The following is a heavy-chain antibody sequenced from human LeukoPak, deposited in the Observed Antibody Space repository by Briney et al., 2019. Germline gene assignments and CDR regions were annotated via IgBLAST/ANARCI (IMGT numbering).Heavy chain of an antibody. D-gene: IGHD6-19*01. J-gene: IGHJ4*02. V-gene: IGHV1-46*01. CDR2: INPSGGGT. CDR1: GYTFTSYY. Sequence: ASVKVSCKASGYTFTSYYMHWVRQAPGQGLEWMGIINPSGGGTSYAQGFQGRVTMTRHMSTSTVYMELSSLKSEDTAVYYCAKSPEQIAVAGLDYWGQGTLVTVSS. CDR3: AKSPEQIAVAGLDY.